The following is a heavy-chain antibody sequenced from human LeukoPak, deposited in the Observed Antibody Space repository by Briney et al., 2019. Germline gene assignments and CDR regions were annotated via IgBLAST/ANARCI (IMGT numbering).Heavy chain of an antibody. CDR2: INHSGST. CDR3: ARGRLWGQRGSAVAGTLTFDY. J-gene: IGHJ4*02. D-gene: IGHD6-19*01. V-gene: IGHV4-39*07. CDR1: GDSISSSGYY. Sequence: PSETLSLTCSVSGDSISSSGYYWGWIRQPPGKGLEWIGEINHSGSTNYNPSLKSRVTISVDTSKNQFSLKLSSVTAADTAVYYCARGRLWGQRGSAVAGTLTFDYWGQGTLVTVSS.